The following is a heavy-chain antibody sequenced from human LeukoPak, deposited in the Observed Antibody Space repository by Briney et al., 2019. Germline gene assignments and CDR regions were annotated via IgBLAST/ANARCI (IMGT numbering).Heavy chain of an antibody. CDR2: IRSRAYGGTT. CDR3: SRTDYYDTSGYCTY. J-gene: IGHJ4*02. V-gene: IGHV3-49*04. CDR1: GFTFSSYA. Sequence: GGSLRLSCAASGFTFSSYAMSWVRQAPGKGLEWVGFIRSRAYGGTTDYAASVKGRFTISRDDSKSIAYLQMNSLKIEDTAMYYCSRTDYYDTSGYCTYWGQGTLVTVSS. D-gene: IGHD3-22*01.